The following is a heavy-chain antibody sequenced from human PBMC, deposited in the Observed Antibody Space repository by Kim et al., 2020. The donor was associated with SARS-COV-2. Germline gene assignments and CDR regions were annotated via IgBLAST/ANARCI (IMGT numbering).Heavy chain of an antibody. V-gene: IGHV3-21*05. CDR1: GFNFKAYS. CDR3: ARDHESPGDHDMDV. J-gene: IGHJ6*02. D-gene: IGHD3-10*01. Sequence: GGSLRLSCAASGFNFKAYSFSWVRQAPGKGLEWISYIGFTGSRIYNADSVKGRFTLSRDSARNSVYLHMNDLRDEDTAVYYCARDHESPGDHDMDVWGQGTTFTVSS. CDR2: IGFTGSRI.